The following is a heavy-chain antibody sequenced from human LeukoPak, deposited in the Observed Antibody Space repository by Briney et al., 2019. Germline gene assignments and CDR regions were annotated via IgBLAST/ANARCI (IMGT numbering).Heavy chain of an antibody. D-gene: IGHD2-8*01. CDR1: GGSISSGSYY. J-gene: IGHJ3*02. V-gene: IGHV4-61*02. CDR3: ARAVWGAFDI. Sequence: PSETLSLTCTVSGGSISSGSYYWSWIRQPAGKRLEWIGRIYTGGSTNYNPSLKSRVTISVDTSKDQFSLKLSSVTAADTAMYYCARAVWGAFDIWGQGTMVTVSS. CDR2: IYTGGST.